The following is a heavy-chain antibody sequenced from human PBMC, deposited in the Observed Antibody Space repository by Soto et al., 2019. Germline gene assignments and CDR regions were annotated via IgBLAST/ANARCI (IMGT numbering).Heavy chain of an antibody. J-gene: IGHJ4*02. V-gene: IGHV4-39*01. CDR2: IYYSGST. D-gene: IGHD5-12*01. CDR3: ARRAGLATMTYYFDY. CDR1: GGSISSSSYY. Sequence: PSETLSLTCTVSGGSISSSSYYWGWIRQPPGKGLEWIGSIYYSGSTYYNPSLKSRVTISVDTSKNQFSLKLSSVTAADTAVYYCARRAGLATMTYYFDYWGQGTLVTVSS.